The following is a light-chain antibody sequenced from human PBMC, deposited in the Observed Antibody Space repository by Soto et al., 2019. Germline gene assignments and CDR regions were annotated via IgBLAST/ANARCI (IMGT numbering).Light chain of an antibody. Sequence: EIVLTQSPGTLSLSPGERATLSCRASQSVAGSYLAWYQQKPGQAPRLLIYDASNRATGIPARFSGSGSGTDFTLTISSLEPEDFAVYYCQQRRTFGQGTKVDIK. CDR1: QSVAGSY. CDR3: QQRRT. CDR2: DAS. V-gene: IGKV3-11*01. J-gene: IGKJ1*01.